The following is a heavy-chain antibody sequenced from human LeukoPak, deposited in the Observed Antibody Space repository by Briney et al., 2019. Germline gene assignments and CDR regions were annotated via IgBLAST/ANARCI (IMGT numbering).Heavy chain of an antibody. CDR3: XRIGELYLAYYCGFDV. Sequence: QPGGSLRLSCAASGFTFSDYYMSWIRQAPGKGLEWVANIKQDGSDKYYVDSVKDRFTISRDNAKNSLSLQMNNLRAEDTAVYYCXRIGELYLAYYCGFDVWGQGTTVTVSS. J-gene: IGHJ6*02. V-gene: IGHV3-7*01. D-gene: IGHD3-10*01. CDR2: IKQDGSDK. CDR1: GFTFSDYY.